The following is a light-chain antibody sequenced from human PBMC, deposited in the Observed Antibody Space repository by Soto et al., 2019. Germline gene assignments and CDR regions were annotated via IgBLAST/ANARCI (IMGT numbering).Light chain of an antibody. CDR2: AAS. CDR3: QQRGNWPH. J-gene: IGKJ5*01. CDR1: QAISTY. Sequence: DIQLTQSPSLLSASVGDRVTITCRASQAISTYLAWYQQTSGKAPKLLISAASTLQRGVPSRFRGSGSGTQFTLTISSLQPEDFATYFCQQRGNWPHLGQGTRLEI. V-gene: IGKV1-9*01.